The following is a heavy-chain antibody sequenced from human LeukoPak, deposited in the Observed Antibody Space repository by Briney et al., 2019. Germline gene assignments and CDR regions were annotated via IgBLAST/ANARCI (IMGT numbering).Heavy chain of an antibody. CDR3: ARVPYMDV. CDR2: IYYSGST. J-gene: IGHJ6*03. V-gene: IGHV4-59*01. CDR1: GGSISSFY. Sequence: SAALFPTSTVSGGSISSFYWSWIRQPPRKGLEWIGYIYYSGSTNYNPSLKSRVTISVDTSKNQFSLKLSSVTAADTAVYYCARVPYMDVWGKGTTVTVSS.